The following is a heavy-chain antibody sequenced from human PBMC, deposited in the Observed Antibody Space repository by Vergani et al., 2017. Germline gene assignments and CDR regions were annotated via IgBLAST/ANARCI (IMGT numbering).Heavy chain of an antibody. CDR1: GFTFSDFS. CDR2: IGSSGPYI. J-gene: IGHJ4*02. V-gene: IGHV3-21*06. D-gene: IGHD1-7*01. Sequence: VQLVESGGGLVKPGGSLRLSCAASGFTFSDFSMSWVRQAPGKGLEWVAFIGSSGPYINYADSVKGRFIISRDNTNNSLFLQLRSLRAEDAAVYYCARGDSANFGRYFDHWGQGVLVTVSS. CDR3: ARGDSANFGRYFDH.